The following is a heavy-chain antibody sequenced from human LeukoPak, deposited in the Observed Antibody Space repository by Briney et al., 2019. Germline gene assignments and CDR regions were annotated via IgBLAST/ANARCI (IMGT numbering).Heavy chain of an antibody. CDR3: AKGRNYYDSSGKFDY. CDR2: ISHDGSNK. CDR1: GFTFSSYG. J-gene: IGHJ4*02. V-gene: IGHV3-30*18. D-gene: IGHD3-22*01. Sequence: GGSLRLSCAASGFTFSSYGMHWVRQAPGKGLEWVAVISHDGSNKYYADSVKGRFTISRDNSKNTLYLQMNSLRAEDTAVYYCAKGRNYYDSSGKFDYWGQGTLVTVSS.